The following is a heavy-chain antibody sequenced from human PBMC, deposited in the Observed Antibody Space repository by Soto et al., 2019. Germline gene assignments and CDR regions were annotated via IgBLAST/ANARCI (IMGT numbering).Heavy chain of an antibody. V-gene: IGHV1-18*01. Sequence: ASVKVSCKASGYTFTSYGISWVRQAPGQGLEWMGWISAYNGNINYAQKLQGRVTMTTDTSTSTAYMELRSLRSDDTAVYYCARHDSSGYYYYFDYWGQGTLVTVSS. CDR2: ISAYNGNI. D-gene: IGHD3-22*01. CDR1: GYTFTSYG. CDR3: ARHDSSGYYYYFDY. J-gene: IGHJ4*02.